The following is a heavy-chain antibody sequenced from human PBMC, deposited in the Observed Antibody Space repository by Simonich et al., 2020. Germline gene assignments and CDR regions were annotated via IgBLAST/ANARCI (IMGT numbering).Heavy chain of an antibody. CDR3: ARDRSGYDQHHFDY. J-gene: IGHJ4*02. CDR2: NNQNSGGT. V-gene: IGHV1-2*02. Sequence: QVQLVQSGAEVKKPGASVKVSCKASGYTFTSYYMHWVRQAPGQGLEWRGINNQNSGGTNYERKFQGRVTMTRDTSISTAYMELSRLRSDDTAVYYCARDRSGYDQHHFDYWGQGTLVTVSS. CDR1: GYTFTSYY. D-gene: IGHD5-12*01.